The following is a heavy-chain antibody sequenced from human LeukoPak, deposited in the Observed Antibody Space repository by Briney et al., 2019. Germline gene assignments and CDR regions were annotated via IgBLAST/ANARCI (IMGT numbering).Heavy chain of an antibody. D-gene: IGHD5-18*01. CDR1: GYTFTSYG. CDR3: ARAGLIQLWAWGNFDY. J-gene: IGHJ4*02. Sequence: ASVKVSCKASGYTFTSYGIRWVRQAPGQGLEWVGLISAYNVNTNYAQKLQGRVTMTTDTSTSTAYMELRSLRSDDTAVYYCARAGLIQLWAWGNFDYWGQGTLVTVSS. CDR2: ISAYNVNT. V-gene: IGHV1-18*01.